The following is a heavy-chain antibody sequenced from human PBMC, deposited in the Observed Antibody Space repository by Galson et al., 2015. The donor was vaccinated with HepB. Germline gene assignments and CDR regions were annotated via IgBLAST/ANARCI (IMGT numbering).Heavy chain of an antibody. Sequence: CAISGDSVSSNSAAWNWIRQSPSRGLEWLGRTYYRSKWYNDYAVSVKSRITINPDTSKNQFSLQLNSVTPEDTAVYYCARAGYCSGGSCYGNWYFDLWGRGTLVTVSS. V-gene: IGHV6-1*01. D-gene: IGHD2-15*01. CDR3: ARAGYCSGGSCYGNWYFDL. CDR1: GDSVSSNSAA. CDR2: TYYRSKWYN. J-gene: IGHJ2*01.